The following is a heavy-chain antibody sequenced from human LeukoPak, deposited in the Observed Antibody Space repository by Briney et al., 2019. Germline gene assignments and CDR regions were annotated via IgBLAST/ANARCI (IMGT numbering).Heavy chain of an antibody. V-gene: IGHV3-66*01. Sequence: GGSLTLSRAASEFTVRPNYMNWVRQAPGKGLEWVSAIYSGGTTYYAHSVKGRFTISRDSSKNTLFRQMNSLRAEDTAVYYCARDKFRGYFDYWGQGTLVTVSS. CDR2: IYSGGTT. CDR1: EFTVRPNY. CDR3: ARDKFRGYFDY. J-gene: IGHJ4*02. D-gene: IGHD3-10*01.